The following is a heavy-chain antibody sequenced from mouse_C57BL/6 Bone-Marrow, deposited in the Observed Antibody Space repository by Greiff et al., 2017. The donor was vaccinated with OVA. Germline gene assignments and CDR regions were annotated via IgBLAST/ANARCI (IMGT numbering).Heavy chain of an antibody. Sequence: EVQLVESGPGLVKPSQSLSLTCSVTGYSITSGYYWNWIRQFPGNKLEWMGYISYDGSNNYNPSLKNRISITRDTSKNQFFLKLNSVTTEDTATYYCASGGYHYWGQGTLVTVSA. D-gene: IGHD3-1*01. CDR3: ASGGYHY. CDR2: ISYDGSN. V-gene: IGHV3-6*01. CDR1: GYSITSGYY. J-gene: IGHJ3*01.